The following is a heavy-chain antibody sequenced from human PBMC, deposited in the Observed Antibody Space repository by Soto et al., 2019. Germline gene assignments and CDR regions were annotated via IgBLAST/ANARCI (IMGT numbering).Heavy chain of an antibody. CDR1: GFSISDYG. CDR2: ISYDGSNT. Sequence: QVQLVESGGCVVQPGWSLRLSCAASGFSISDYGMEWVRQAPGKGLEWVALISYDGSNTYYADSVKGRFTISIDNSKDTLFLQMTGLRREDTAVYYCAKGAGDRLSLGMDVWGQGTTVTVSS. J-gene: IGHJ6*02. D-gene: IGHD1-26*01. CDR3: AKGAGDRLSLGMDV. V-gene: IGHV3-30*18.